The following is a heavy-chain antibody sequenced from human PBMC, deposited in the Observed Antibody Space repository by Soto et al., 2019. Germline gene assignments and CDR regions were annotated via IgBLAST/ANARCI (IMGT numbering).Heavy chain of an antibody. CDR3: ARSFWFLVGATPGWFDP. V-gene: IGHV4-30-4*01. J-gene: IGHJ5*02. CDR2: IYYSGRT. D-gene: IGHD2-15*01. CDR1: GVSISNGDYY. Sequence: TLSLTCTVSGVSISNGDYYWSWIRQTPGMGLEWMGYIYYSGRTYYNPSLQGRLTISQGMSENQFSLRLTSVTAADTAVYFCARSFWFLVGATPGWFDPWGQGALVTVSS.